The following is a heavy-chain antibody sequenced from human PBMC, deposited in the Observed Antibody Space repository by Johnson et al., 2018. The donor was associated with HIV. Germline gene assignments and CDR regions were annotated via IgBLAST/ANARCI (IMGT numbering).Heavy chain of an antibody. J-gene: IGHJ3*02. CDR1: GFTFSSYA. V-gene: IGHV3-30*09. Sequence: QMLLVESGGGVVQPGRSLRLSCAASGFTFSSYAMHWVRQAPGKGLDWVAVISDDGSNEYYADSVKGRFAISRDNSKNTLYLQMNSLRAEDTAVYYCSRESLSGELHDAFDIWGQGTMVTVS. CDR2: ISDDGSNE. CDR3: SRESLSGELHDAFDI. D-gene: IGHD1-26*01.